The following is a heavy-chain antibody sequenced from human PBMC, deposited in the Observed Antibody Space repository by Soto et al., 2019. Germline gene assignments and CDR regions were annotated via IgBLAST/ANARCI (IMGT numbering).Heavy chain of an antibody. J-gene: IGHJ6*02. CDR1: GGSLSSSNW. CDR2: IYYSGST. Sequence: SETLSLTCAVSGGSLSSSNWWSWVRPPPGKGLEWIGDIYYSGSTNYNPSLKSRVTISVDTSKNQFSLQLSSVTAADTAVYFCARQAAVARGYYYYYGMDVWGQGTTVTVSS. D-gene: IGHD6-19*01. V-gene: IGHV4-4*02. CDR3: ARQAAVARGYYYYYGMDV.